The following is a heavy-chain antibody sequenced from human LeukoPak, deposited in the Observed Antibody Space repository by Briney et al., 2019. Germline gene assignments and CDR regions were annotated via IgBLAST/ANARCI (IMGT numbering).Heavy chain of an antibody. CDR1: GSISSYY. CDR2: IYTSGST. Sequence: SETLSPTCTVSGSISSYYWSWNRQPPGKGLEWIGYIYTSGSTDYNPSLKSRVTISVDTSKNQFSLDLSSVTAADTAVYYCARQKCTSTSCLTKNAFDIWGQGTMVTVSS. J-gene: IGHJ3*02. V-gene: IGHV4-4*09. CDR3: ARQKCTSTSCLTKNAFDI. D-gene: IGHD2-2*01.